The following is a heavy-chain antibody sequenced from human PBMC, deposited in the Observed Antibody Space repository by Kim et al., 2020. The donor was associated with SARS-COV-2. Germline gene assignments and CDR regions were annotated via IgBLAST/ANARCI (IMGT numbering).Heavy chain of an antibody. V-gene: IGHV3-49*03. CDR1: GTDFGASV. Sequence: GGSLRLSCTVSGTDFGASVVTWFRQPPGQGLEWVGFIRNKGFSGTSEFAASVKGRFNMSRDDSRSVAYLHMSSLEAADTAVYYCGRFNMWDKGSLGHWGQGTLVTVSS. CDR2: IRNKGFSGTS. D-gene: IGHD1-26*01. CDR3: GRFNMWDKGSLGH. J-gene: IGHJ4*02.